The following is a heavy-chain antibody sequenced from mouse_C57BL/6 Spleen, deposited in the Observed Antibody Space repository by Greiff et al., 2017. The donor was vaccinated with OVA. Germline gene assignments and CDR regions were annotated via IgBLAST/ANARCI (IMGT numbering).Heavy chain of an antibody. V-gene: IGHV5-6*01. CDR2: LSSGGSYT. D-gene: IGHD2-3*01. J-gene: IGHJ2*01. Sequence: EVKLVESGGDLVKPGGSLKLSCAASGFTFSSYGMSWVRQTPDKRLEWVATLSSGGSYTYYPDSVTGRFTISRDNDKNTLYLQMSILKSEDTAMYYCARLGDGYSLDYRGQGTTLTVSS. CDR3: ARLGDGYSLDY. CDR1: GFTFSSYG.